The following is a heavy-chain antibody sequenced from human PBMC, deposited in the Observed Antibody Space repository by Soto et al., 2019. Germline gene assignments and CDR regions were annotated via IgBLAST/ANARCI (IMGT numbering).Heavy chain of an antibody. CDR1: GFTFSSYW. D-gene: IGHD2-15*01. CDR2: IKQDGSEK. V-gene: IGHV3-7*01. Sequence: SLRLSCAASGFTFSSYWMSWVRQAPGKGLEWVANIKQDGSEKYYVDSVKGRFTISRDNAKNSLYLQMNSLRAEDTAVYYCASIYCSGGSCYYFDYWGQGTLVTVSS. J-gene: IGHJ4*02. CDR3: ASIYCSGGSCYYFDY.